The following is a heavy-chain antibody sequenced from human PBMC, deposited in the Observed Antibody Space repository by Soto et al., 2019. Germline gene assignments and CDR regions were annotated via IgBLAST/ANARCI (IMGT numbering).Heavy chain of an antibody. V-gene: IGHV3-33*01. CDR3: ARGRARYSDSDLAY. J-gene: IGHJ4*02. CDR2: IWYDGRNQ. Sequence: QVQLVESGGGVVQPGRSLRLSCIASGFIFNDYGMHWVRQAPGKGLEWVAGIWYDGRNQYYADSVKGRLTISRDNSRNTLSLEVTSLRVEDTAVYYCARGRARYSDSDLAYWCQGKQVTVSS. D-gene: IGHD5-12*01. CDR1: GFIFNDYG.